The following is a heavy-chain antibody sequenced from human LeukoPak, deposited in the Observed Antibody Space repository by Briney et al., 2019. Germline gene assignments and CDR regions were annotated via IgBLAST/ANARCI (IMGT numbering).Heavy chain of an antibody. CDR1: GFTVSSNY. CDR2: IYSGGST. J-gene: IGHJ6*02. V-gene: IGHV3-53*01. D-gene: IGHD2-15*01. Sequence: GGCLRLSCAASGFTVSSNYISSVRQAPGKGLGWVSVIYSGGSTYYADSVKGRFTISRDNSKNTPYLQMNSLRAEDTAVYYCARLATYYYYGMDVWGQGTTVTVSS. CDR3: ARLATYYYYGMDV.